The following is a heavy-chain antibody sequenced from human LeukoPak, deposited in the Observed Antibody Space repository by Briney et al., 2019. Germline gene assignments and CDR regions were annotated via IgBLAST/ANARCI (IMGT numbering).Heavy chain of an antibody. J-gene: IGHJ4*02. V-gene: IGHV3-21*01. D-gene: IGHD6-25*01. Sequence: GGSLRLSCAASGFTFSSYSMNWVRQAPGKGLEWVSSITSSSGYIYYADSVKGRFTISRDNAKKSLYLQMNSLRAEDTAVYYCAREISSSGRLDYWGQGTLVTVSS. CDR2: ITSSSGYI. CDR3: AREISSSGRLDY. CDR1: GFTFSSYS.